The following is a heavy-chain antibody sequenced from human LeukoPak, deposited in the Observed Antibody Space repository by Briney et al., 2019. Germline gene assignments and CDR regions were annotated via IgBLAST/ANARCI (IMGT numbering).Heavy chain of an antibody. D-gene: IGHD3-22*01. V-gene: IGHV3-30-3*01. CDR1: GFTFSSYA. CDR3: ARGPQYYYDSSGYYGEHAFDI. CDR2: ISYDGSNK. Sequence: GGSLRLSCAASGFTFSSYAMHWVRQAPGKGLEWVAVISYDGSNKYYADSVKGRFTISRDNSKNTLYPQMNSLRAEDTAVYYCARGPQYYYDSSGYYGEHAFDIWGQGTMVTVSS. J-gene: IGHJ3*02.